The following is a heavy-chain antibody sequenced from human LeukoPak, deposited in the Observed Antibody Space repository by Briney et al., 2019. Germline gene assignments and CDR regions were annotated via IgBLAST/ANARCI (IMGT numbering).Heavy chain of an antibody. CDR2: ISAYNGNT. CDR3: ARVGGALKYYDFWSGYYSFMDV. J-gene: IGHJ6*02. D-gene: IGHD3-3*01. Sequence: ASVKVSCKASGYTFTSYGISWVRQAPGQGLEWMGWISAYNGNTNYAQKLQGRVTMTTDTSTSTAYVGLRSLRSDDTAVYYCARVGGALKYYDFWSGYYSFMDVWGQGTTVTVSS. CDR1: GYTFTSYG. V-gene: IGHV1-18*01.